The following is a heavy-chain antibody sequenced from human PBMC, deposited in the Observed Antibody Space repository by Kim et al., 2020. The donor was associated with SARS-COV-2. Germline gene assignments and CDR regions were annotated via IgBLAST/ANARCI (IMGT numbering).Heavy chain of an antibody. CDR1: GFTFTFYW. J-gene: IGHJ4*02. Sequence: GGYLRLSCAASGFTFTFYWMTWVRQAPGNGLEWVANIKQDGSEKYYVDSVKGRFTISRDNAKNSLYLQMNSLRAEDTAVYYCVRVPSSNWNFDYWGQGTLVTVSS. CDR3: VRVPSSNWNFDY. V-gene: IGHV3-7*04. D-gene: IGHD6-13*01. CDR2: IKQDGSEK.